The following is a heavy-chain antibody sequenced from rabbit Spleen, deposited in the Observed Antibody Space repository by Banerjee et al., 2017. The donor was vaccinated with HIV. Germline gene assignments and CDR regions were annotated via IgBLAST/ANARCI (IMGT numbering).Heavy chain of an antibody. Sequence: QSLEESGGGLVQPEGSLTLTCTTSGFSFSSNDYMCWVRQAPGKGLEWIACTAADRSTFTYYASWAKGRFTCSKASSTTVTLQMTSLTAADTATYFCARDTGTSFSTYGMDLWCPGTLVTVS. CDR3: ARDTGTSFSTYGMDL. CDR1: GFSFSSNDY. J-gene: IGHJ6*01. CDR2: TAADRSTFT. D-gene: IGHD8-1*01. V-gene: IGHV1S40*01.